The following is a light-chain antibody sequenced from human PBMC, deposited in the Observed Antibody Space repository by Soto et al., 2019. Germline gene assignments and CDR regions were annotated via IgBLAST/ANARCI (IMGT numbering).Light chain of an antibody. Sequence: EILFAQAPSTLAFSPGERATLSCRARQSVSSSYLDWYQQKPGQAPRLLLYDASDRATGIPGRFSGSGSGTDFTLTISRLEPEDFAVYYCQKHSNWPPITFGQGTRLEIK. CDR2: DAS. V-gene: IGKV3D-20*02. J-gene: IGKJ5*01. CDR3: QKHSNWPPIT. CDR1: QSVSSSY.